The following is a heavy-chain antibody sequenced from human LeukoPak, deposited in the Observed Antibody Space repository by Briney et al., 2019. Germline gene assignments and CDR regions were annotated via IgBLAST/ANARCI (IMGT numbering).Heavy chain of an antibody. CDR1: GGSVSTYY. CDR2: ISYSGST. V-gene: IGHV4-59*02. Sequence: SETLSLTCTVSGGSVSTYYWSWIRQPPGKGLEWIGYISYSGSTNYNPSLKSRVTISVDTSKNHFSLKLSSVAAADTAVYYCARARGYDSGYDNYFKNSLFDPWGQGTLVTVSS. J-gene: IGHJ5*02. CDR3: ARARGYDSGYDNYFKNSLFDP. D-gene: IGHD5-12*01.